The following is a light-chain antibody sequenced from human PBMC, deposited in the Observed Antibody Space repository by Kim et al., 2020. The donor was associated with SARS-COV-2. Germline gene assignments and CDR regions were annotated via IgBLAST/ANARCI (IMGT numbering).Light chain of an antibody. V-gene: IGKV1-5*01. Sequence: GDRVTITCRASQSINNWLAWYQQKPGKAPNVLIYDASSLKSGVPSRFSGSGSGTEFTLTISSLQPDDFATYYCQQYDSYPLTFGGGTKVDLK. CDR3: QQYDSYPLT. J-gene: IGKJ4*01. CDR2: DAS. CDR1: QSINNW.